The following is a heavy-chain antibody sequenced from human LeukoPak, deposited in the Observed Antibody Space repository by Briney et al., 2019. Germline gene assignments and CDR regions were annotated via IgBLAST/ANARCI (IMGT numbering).Heavy chain of an antibody. CDR2: IYYSGST. Sequence: PSETLSLTCTVSGGSISSSSYYWGWIRQPPGKGLEWIGSIYYSGSTYYNPSLKSRVTISVDTSKNQFSLKLSSVTAADTAVYYCARQGGRYFDSLLTYFDYWGQGTLVTVSS. D-gene: IGHD3-9*01. CDR1: GGSISSSSYY. J-gene: IGHJ4*02. CDR3: ARQGGRYFDSLLTYFDY. V-gene: IGHV4-39*01.